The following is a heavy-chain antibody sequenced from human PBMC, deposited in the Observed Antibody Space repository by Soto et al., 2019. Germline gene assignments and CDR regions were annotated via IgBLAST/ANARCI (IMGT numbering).Heavy chain of an antibody. Sequence: SETLSLTCAVSGDSITNSSWWSWVRQAPGKGLEWIGEIYHSGATTYNPSLKSRATISVDPSNNHFSLKLTSVTAADTAVYFCARDLGTGTDYWGQGTLVTVSS. J-gene: IGHJ4*02. V-gene: IGHV4-4*02. CDR1: GDSITNSSW. CDR3: ARDLGTGTDY. D-gene: IGHD1-1*01. CDR2: IYHSGAT.